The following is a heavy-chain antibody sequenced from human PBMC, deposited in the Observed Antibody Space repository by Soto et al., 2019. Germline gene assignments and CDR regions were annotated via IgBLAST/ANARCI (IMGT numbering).Heavy chain of an antibody. Sequence: GESLKISCTASGFTFGDYAMSWFRQAPGKGLEWVGFIRSKAYGGTTEYAASVKGRFTISRDDSKSIAYLQMNSLKTEDTAVYYCTRGGYDFWSGYSVDYWGQGTLVTVSS. J-gene: IGHJ4*02. CDR2: IRSKAYGGTT. V-gene: IGHV3-49*03. CDR3: TRGGYDFWSGYSVDY. D-gene: IGHD3-3*01. CDR1: GFTFGDYA.